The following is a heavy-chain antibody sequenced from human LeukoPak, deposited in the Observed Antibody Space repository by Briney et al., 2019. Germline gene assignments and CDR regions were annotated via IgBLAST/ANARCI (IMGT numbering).Heavy chain of an antibody. Sequence: PSETLSLTCTVSGGSISSYYWSWIRQPPGKGLEWLGYIYYSGSTNYSPSLKSRVTISVDTSKNQFSLKLSSVTAADTAVYYCARLRGQQLAPDYYYYYGMDVWGKGTTVTVSS. V-gene: IGHV4-59*01. J-gene: IGHJ6*04. D-gene: IGHD6-13*01. CDR2: IYYSGST. CDR3: ARLRGQQLAPDYYYYYGMDV. CDR1: GGSISSYY.